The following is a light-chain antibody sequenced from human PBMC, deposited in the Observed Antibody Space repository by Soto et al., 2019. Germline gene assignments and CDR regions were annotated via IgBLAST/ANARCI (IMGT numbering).Light chain of an antibody. CDR1: QSVRSN. Sequence: EILVTQSPCTLSVGPGDRRARAWRSSQSVRSNLAWYQQKPGQAPRLLIYDASNRATGIPARFTGSGSRTDSTLTICRLEPEDFAVYCCQQRSNWPHSTSRGGTNLDNK. CDR3: QQRSNWPHST. V-gene: IGKV3-11*01. CDR2: DAS. J-gene: IGKJ4*01.